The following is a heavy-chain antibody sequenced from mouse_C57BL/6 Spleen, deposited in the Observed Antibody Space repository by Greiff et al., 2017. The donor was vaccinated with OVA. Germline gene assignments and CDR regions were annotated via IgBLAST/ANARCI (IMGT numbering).Heavy chain of an antibody. CDR2: IYPGSGNT. Sequence: VQLQQSGAELVRPGASVKLSCKASGYTFTDYYINWVKQRPGQGLEWIARIYPGSGNTYYNEKFKGKATLTAEKSSSTAYMQLSSLTSEDSAVYFCARENYGSRGGYAMDYWGQGTSVTVSS. CDR3: ARENYGSRGGYAMDY. V-gene: IGHV1-76*01. J-gene: IGHJ4*01. CDR1: GYTFTDYY. D-gene: IGHD1-1*01.